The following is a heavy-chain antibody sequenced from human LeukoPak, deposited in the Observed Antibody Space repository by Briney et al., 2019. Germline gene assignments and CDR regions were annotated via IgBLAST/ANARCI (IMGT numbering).Heavy chain of an antibody. CDR1: GFSFSSYT. J-gene: IGHJ4*02. CDR3: ARDLDYYDGSGYSSSALDY. V-gene: IGHV3-21*01. Sequence: GGSLRLSCAASGFSFSSYTMNWVRQAPGRGLEWVSSITSSSTYIYYADSVRGRFTVSRDNAKNALYLQMNSLRAEDTAVYFCARDLDYYDGSGYSSSALDYWGQGTLLTFSS. CDR2: ITSSSTYI. D-gene: IGHD3-22*01.